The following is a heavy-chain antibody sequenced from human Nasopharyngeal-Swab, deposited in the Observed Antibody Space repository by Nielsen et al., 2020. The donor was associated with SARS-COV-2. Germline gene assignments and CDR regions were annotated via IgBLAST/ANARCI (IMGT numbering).Heavy chain of an antibody. J-gene: IGHJ6*02. D-gene: IGHD1-1*01. CDR2: ISYDGSNK. CDR1: GFTFSSYA. Sequence: GGPLRLSCAASGFTFSSYAMHWVRQAPGKGLEWVAVISYDGSNKYYADSVKGRFTISRDNSKNTLYLQMNSLRAEDTAVYYCASNEEYYGMDVWGQGTTVTVSS. V-gene: IGHV3-30*04. CDR3: ASNEEYYGMDV.